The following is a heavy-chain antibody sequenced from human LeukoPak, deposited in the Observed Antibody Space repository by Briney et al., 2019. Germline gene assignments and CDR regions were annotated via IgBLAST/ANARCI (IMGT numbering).Heavy chain of an antibody. CDR2: IIPIFGTA. Sequence: ASVKVSCKASGGTFSSYAISWVRQAPGQGLEWMGGIIPIFGTANYAQKFQGRVTITTDESTSTAYMELSSLRSEDTAVYYCASEFYYDSSGDQGIWFDPWGQGTLVTVSS. D-gene: IGHD3-22*01. CDR1: GGTFSSYA. V-gene: IGHV1-69*05. CDR3: ASEFYYDSSGDQGIWFDP. J-gene: IGHJ5*02.